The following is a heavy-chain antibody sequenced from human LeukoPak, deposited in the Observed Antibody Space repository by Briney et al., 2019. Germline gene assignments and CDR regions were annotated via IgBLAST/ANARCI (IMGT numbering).Heavy chain of an antibody. CDR2: INHSGST. J-gene: IGHJ4*02. CDR3: ARVSSAYPRPFDY. V-gene: IGHV4-34*01. Sequence: PSETLSLTCAVYGGSFSGYYWSWIRQPPGKGLEWIGEINHSGSTNYNPSLKSRVTISVDTSKNQFSLKLSSVTAADTAVYYCARVSSAYPRPFDYWGQGTLVTVSS. D-gene: IGHD3-22*01. CDR1: GGSFSGYY.